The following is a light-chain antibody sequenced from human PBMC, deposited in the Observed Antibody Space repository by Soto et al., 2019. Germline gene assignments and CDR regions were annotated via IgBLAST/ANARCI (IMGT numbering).Light chain of an antibody. J-gene: IGLJ1*01. CDR2: DVS. CDR3: CSYAGDYTFV. CDR1: SSDVGGYNF. V-gene: IGLV2-11*01. Sequence: QSALTQPRSVSGSPGQSVTISCTGTSSDVGGYNFVSWYQQHPGKAPKFMIYDVSKRPPGVPDRFSGSKSGNTASLTISGLQAEDEADYYCCSYAGDYTFVFGTGTRSQS.